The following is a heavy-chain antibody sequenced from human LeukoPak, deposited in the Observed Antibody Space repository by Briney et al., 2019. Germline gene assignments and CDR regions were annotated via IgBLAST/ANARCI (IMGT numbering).Heavy chain of an antibody. D-gene: IGHD7-27*01. J-gene: IGHJ5*02. V-gene: IGHV4-4*07. CDR3: ARLKTGDVHKKTNKWFDP. Sequence: SETLPLTCAVSGGSISNYYWSWIRQPAGKGLEWIGRIYTSGSTYYNPSLKSRVAMSVDAPRNQFTLTLTSVTAADTAIYYCARLKTGDVHKKTNKWFDPWGQGTLVSVSS. CDR1: GGSISNYY. CDR2: IYTSGST.